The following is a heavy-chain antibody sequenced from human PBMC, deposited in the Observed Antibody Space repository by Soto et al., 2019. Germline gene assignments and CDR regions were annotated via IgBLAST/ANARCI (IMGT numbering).Heavy chain of an antibody. CDR2: ISYDGSNK. Sequence: QVQLVESGGGVVQPGRSLRLSYAASGFTFSSYGMHWVRQAPGKGLEWVAVISYDGSNKYYADSVKGRFTISRDNSKNALYLQMNSLRAEDTAVYYCAKEPEYWGQGTLVNVSS. CDR1: GFTFSSYG. CDR3: AKEPEY. V-gene: IGHV3-30*18. J-gene: IGHJ4*02.